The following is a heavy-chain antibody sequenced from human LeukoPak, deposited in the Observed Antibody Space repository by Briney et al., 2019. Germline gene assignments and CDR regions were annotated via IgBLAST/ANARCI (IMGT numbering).Heavy chain of an antibody. J-gene: IGHJ4*02. CDR2: IRSKAYGGTT. V-gene: IGHV3-49*03. CDR1: GFTFSDYY. CDR3: TRPLTTVTTMGDY. D-gene: IGHD4-17*01. Sequence: GGSLRLSCAASGFTFSDYYMSWFRQAPGKGLEWVGFIRSKAYGGTTEYAASVKGRFTISRDDSKSIAYLQMNSLKTEDTAVYYCTRPLTTVTTMGDYWGQGTLVTVSS.